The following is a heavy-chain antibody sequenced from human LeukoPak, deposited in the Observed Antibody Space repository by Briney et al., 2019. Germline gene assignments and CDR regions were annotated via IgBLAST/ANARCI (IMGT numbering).Heavy chain of an antibody. J-gene: IGHJ5*02. CDR2: ISYDGSNK. CDR1: GFTFSSYA. Sequence: GGSLTLSCAASGFTFSSYAMHWVRQAPGKGLEWVALISYDGSNKYYADSVKGRFTIPRDNSKNTLYLQMSSLRAEDTAVYYCAREGYYYGSGNNWFDPWGQGTLVTVSS. V-gene: IGHV3-30*04. D-gene: IGHD3-10*01. CDR3: AREGYYYGSGNNWFDP.